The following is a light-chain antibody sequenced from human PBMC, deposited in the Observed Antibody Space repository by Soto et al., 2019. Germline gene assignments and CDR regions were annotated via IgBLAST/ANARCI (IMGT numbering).Light chain of an antibody. J-gene: IGKJ1*01. V-gene: IGKV1-5*03. CDR3: QQYNSHWT. CDR1: QSISSW. CDR2: KAS. Sequence: DIQMTQSPSTLSASVGDRVTITCRASQSISSWLAWYQQKPGKAPKLLIYKASNLESGVPSRFSGRGSGTDFTLTISSLQPDDFATYYCQQYNSHWTFGQGTKVEIK.